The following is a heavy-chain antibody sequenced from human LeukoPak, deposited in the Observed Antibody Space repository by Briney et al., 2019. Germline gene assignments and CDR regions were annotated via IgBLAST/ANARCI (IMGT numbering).Heavy chain of an antibody. CDR3: ARGYVVITRGPPDY. CDR1: GYTFTSYG. Sequence: ASVKVSCKASGYTFTSYGISWVRQAPGQGLEWMGWINPNRGGTNYAQKFQGRVTMTRDTSISTAYMELSRLRSDDTAVYYCARGYVVITRGPPDYWGQGTLVTVSS. CDR2: INPNRGGT. D-gene: IGHD3-16*01. V-gene: IGHV1-2*02. J-gene: IGHJ4*02.